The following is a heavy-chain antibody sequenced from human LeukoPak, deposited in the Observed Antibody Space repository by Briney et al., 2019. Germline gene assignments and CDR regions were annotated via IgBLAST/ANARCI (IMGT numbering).Heavy chain of an antibody. CDR1: GFTFSTYW. V-gene: IGHV3-7*01. D-gene: IGHD1-26*01. CDR2: IRGDESAK. Sequence: GGSLRLSCAASGFTFSTYWMAWVRQAPGKGLEWVANIRGDESAKHQADSVKGRFTISRDNAQNSVYLQMSSLRGEDTAVYYCARDVGGSLDYWGQGTLVTVSS. CDR3: ARDVGGSLDY. J-gene: IGHJ4*02.